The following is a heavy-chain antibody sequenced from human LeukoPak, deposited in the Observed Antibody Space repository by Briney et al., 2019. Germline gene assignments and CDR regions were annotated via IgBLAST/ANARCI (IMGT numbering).Heavy chain of an antibody. Sequence: ASVKVSCKASGYSFIGYYIHWVRQAPGQGLEWMGWISAYNGNTNYAQKLQGRVTMTTDTSTSTAYMELRSLRSDDTAVYYCASALGYCSGGSCYDWSDPWGQGTLVTVSS. CDR1: GYSFIGYY. CDR3: ASALGYCSGGSCYDWSDP. J-gene: IGHJ5*02. V-gene: IGHV1-18*04. CDR2: ISAYNGNT. D-gene: IGHD2-15*01.